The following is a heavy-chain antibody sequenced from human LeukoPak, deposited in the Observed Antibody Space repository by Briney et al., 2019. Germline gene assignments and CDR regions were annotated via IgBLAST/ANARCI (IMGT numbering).Heavy chain of an antibody. CDR3: ARGPYYDSSGELGY. CDR1: GYTFTSYD. CDR2: MNPNSGNT. D-gene: IGHD3-22*01. Sequence: ASVKVSCKASGYTFTSYDINWVRQATGQGREWMGWMNPNSGNTGYAQKFQGRVTMIRDTSISTAYMELSSLRSEDTAVYYCARGPYYDSSGELGYWGQGTLVTVSS. J-gene: IGHJ4*02. V-gene: IGHV1-8*01.